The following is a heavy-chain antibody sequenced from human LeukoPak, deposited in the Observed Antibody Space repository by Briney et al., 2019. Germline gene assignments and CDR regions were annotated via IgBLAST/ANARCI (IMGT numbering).Heavy chain of an antibody. J-gene: IGHJ4*02. CDR3: ARALPAASHTSFDY. D-gene: IGHD2-2*01. CDR1: GFTVSDNY. Sequence: GGSLRLSCAASGFTVSDNYMSWVRQAPGKGLEWVSIIYSGGSTYYAGSVKGRFIISRDISKNTFYLQMNSLRVEDTAVFYCARALPAASHTSFDYWGQGTLVTVSS. CDR2: IYSGGST. V-gene: IGHV3-66*01.